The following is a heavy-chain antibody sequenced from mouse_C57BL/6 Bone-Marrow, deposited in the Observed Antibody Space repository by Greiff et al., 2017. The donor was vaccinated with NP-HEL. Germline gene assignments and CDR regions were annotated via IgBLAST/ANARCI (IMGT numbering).Heavy chain of an antibody. Sequence: QVQLKQPGAELVKPGASVKMSCKASGYTFTSYWITWVKQRPGQGLEWIGDIYPGSGSTNYNEKFKSKATLTVDTSSRTAYMQLSSLTSEDSAVYYCARSGYSNYGFAYWGQGTLVTVSA. CDR3: ARSGYSNYGFAY. D-gene: IGHD2-5*01. V-gene: IGHV1-55*01. CDR2: IYPGSGST. J-gene: IGHJ3*01. CDR1: GYTFTSYW.